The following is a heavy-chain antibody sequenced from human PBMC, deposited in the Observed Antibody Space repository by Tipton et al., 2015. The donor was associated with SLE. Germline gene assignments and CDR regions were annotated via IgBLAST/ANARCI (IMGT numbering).Heavy chain of an antibody. CDR3: ARHAYDFWSGYSVLGNYYYMYV. Sequence: TLSLTCTVSGGSISSGSYYWSWIRQPAGMGLEWIGRISTIGSTYYKPSLKSRVTISVDTSKNQFSLKLSSVTAADTAVYYRARHAYDFWSGYSVLGNYYYMYVWGKGTTVTVSS. CDR2: ISTIGST. CDR1: GGSISSGSYY. V-gene: IGHV4-61*02. J-gene: IGHJ6*03. D-gene: IGHD3-3*01.